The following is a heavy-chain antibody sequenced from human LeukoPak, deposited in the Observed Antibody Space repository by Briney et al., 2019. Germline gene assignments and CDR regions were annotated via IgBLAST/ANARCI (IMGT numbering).Heavy chain of an antibody. CDR3: AKDNRRHYTSGPNPDSLH. Sequence: PGGSLRLSCAGSGFILNNYAMHWVRQPPGKGLEWVSGISWNSGSIDYADSVKGRFTISRDNAKNSLYQQMNSLRVEDTAFYYCAKDNRRHYTSGPNPDSLHWGQGALVTVSS. CDR2: ISWNSGSI. D-gene: IGHD6-19*01. J-gene: IGHJ4*02. CDR1: GFILNNYA. V-gene: IGHV3-9*01.